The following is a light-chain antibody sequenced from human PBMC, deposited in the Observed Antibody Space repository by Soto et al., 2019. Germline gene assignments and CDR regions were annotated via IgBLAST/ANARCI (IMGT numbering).Light chain of an antibody. CDR1: QYISTY. Sequence: DIQMTQSPSSLSASVRDRVTITCRASQYISTYLNWYQQKPGKVPKLLIYSASNLQSGFPSRFGGSGSGTDFTLGINGLQPESFATYVWQQCFSASRAVGQGAKV. CDR2: SAS. J-gene: IGKJ1*01. CDR3: QQCFSASRA. V-gene: IGKV1-39*01.